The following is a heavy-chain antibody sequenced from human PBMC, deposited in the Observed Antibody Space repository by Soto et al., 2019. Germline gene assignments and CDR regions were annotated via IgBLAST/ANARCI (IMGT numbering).Heavy chain of an antibody. CDR1: GGSFSGYY. CDR2: INHSGST. V-gene: IGHV4-34*01. CDR3: ARDLASRSPDIDY. Sequence: SETLSLTCAVYGGSFSGYYWSWIRQPPGKGLEWIGEINHSGSTNYNPSLKSRVTISVDTSKNQFSLKLSSVTAADTAVYYCARDLASRSPDIDYWGQGTLVTVPS. J-gene: IGHJ4*02. D-gene: IGHD2-15*01.